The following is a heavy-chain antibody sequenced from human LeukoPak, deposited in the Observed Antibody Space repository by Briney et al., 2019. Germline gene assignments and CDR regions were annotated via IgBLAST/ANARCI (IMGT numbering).Heavy chain of an antibody. V-gene: IGHV3-21*01. CDR1: GFTFSSYS. D-gene: IGHD3-22*01. Sequence: GGSLRLSCAASGFTFSSYSMNWVRQAPGKGREWVSSISSSSSYIYYADSVKGRFTISRDNAKNSLYLQMNSLRAEDTAVYYCARDPADYYDSSGYSFYYYYYMDVWGKGTTVTVSS. CDR3: ARDPADYYDSSGYSFYYYYYMDV. CDR2: ISSSSSYI. J-gene: IGHJ6*03.